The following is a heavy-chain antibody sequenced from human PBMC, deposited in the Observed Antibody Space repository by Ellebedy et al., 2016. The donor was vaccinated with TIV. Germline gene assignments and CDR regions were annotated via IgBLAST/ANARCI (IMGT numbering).Heavy chain of an antibody. CDR3: ARPMSDEYYVGAFDI. CDR2: ITFNSRYI. D-gene: IGHD2/OR15-2a*01. V-gene: IGHV3-21*01. J-gene: IGHJ3*02. Sequence: GESLKISCAASGFTFSNYNIHWVRQAPGKGLEWVSSITFNSRYIYYADSVKGRFTISRDNAGNSLYLQMNDLRADDTAVYYCARPMSDEYYVGAFDIWGQGTTVAVSS. CDR1: GFTFSNYN.